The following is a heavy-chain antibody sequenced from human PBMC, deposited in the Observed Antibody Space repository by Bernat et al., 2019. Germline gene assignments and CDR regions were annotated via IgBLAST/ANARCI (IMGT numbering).Heavy chain of an antibody. Sequence: QVQLVESGGGVVQPGRSLRLSCAASGFTFSSYGMHWVRQAPGKGLEWVAVISYDGSNKYYADSVKGRFTISRVNSKNTLYLQMNSLRAEDTAVYYCAKDLLELWSEWYFDLWGRGTLVTVSS. CDR3: AKDLLELWSEWYFDL. D-gene: IGHD1-7*01. CDR1: GFTFSSYG. CDR2: ISYDGSNK. J-gene: IGHJ2*01. V-gene: IGHV3-30*18.